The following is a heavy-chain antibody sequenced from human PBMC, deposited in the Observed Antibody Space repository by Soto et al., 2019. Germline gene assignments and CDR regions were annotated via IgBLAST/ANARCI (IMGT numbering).Heavy chain of an antibody. CDR1: GFTFSSYS. CDR2: ISSSSSTI. Sequence: PGGPLRLSCAASGFTFSSYSMNWVRQAPGKGLEWVSYISSSSSTIYYADSVKGRFTISRDNAKNSLYLQMNSLRDEDTAVYYCARDSGIVVVPAASDVWGQGTTVTVSS. J-gene: IGHJ6*02. V-gene: IGHV3-48*02. D-gene: IGHD2-2*01. CDR3: ARDSGIVVVPAASDV.